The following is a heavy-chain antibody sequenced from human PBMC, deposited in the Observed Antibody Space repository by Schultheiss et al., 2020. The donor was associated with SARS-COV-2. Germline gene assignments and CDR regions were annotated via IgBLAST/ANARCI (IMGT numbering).Heavy chain of an antibody. D-gene: IGHD6-19*01. CDR3: AKDLVVAVAATGGWFDP. CDR2: ISYDGSNK. J-gene: IGHJ5*02. CDR1: GFIFSSYA. Sequence: GGSLRLSCAASGFIFSSYAMHWVRQAPGKGLEWVAVISYDGSNKYYADSVKGRFTISRDNSKNTLYLQMNSLRAEDTAVYYCAKDLVVAVAATGGWFDPWGQGTLVTVSS. V-gene: IGHV3-30-3*01.